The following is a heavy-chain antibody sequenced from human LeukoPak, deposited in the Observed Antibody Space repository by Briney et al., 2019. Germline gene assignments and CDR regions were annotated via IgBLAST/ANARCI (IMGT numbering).Heavy chain of an antibody. V-gene: IGHV4-59*08. CDR2: IYYSGST. Sequence: SETLSLTCTVSGGSISSYYWSWIRQPPGKGLEWIGYIYYSGSTNYNPSLKSRVTISVDTSKNQVSLKLSSVTAADTAVYYCARHVVRYYYYGMDVWGQGTTVTVSS. J-gene: IGHJ6*02. CDR3: ARHVVRYYYYGMDV. D-gene: IGHD2-15*01. CDR1: GGSISSYY.